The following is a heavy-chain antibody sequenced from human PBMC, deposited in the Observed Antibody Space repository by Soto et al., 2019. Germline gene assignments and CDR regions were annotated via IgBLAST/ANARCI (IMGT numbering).Heavy chain of an antibody. CDR1: GLTFSSYA. CDR3: ARVSSSWFSDFDY. CDR2: ISYDGSNK. J-gene: IGHJ4*02. Sequence: PGGSLRLSCAASGLTFSSYAMHWVRQAPGKGLEWVAVISYDGSNKYYADSVKGRFTISRDNSKNTLYLQMNSLRAEDTAVYYCARVSSSWFSDFDYWGQGTLVTVSS. V-gene: IGHV3-30-3*01. D-gene: IGHD6-13*01.